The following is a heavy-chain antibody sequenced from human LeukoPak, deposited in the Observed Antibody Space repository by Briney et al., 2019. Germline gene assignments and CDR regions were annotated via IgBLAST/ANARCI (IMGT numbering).Heavy chain of an antibody. J-gene: IGHJ4*02. CDR1: GFTFDNYA. D-gene: IGHD3-22*01. Sequence: GRSLRLSCAASGFTFDNYAMSWVRQAPGRGLEWVSTISATGIAIYYADSVKGRFTISRDNSKKTLYLQLNSLRAEDTAKYYCAKYYYDSSGLFDSWGQGALVTVSS. V-gene: IGHV3-23*01. CDR3: AKYYYDSSGLFDS. CDR2: ISATGIAI.